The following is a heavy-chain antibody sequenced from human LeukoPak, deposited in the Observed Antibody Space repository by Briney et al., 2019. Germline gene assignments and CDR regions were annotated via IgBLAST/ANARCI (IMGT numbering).Heavy chain of an antibody. Sequence: GRSLRLSCAASGFTFSSYGMHWVRQAPGKGLEWVAVISYDGSNKYYADSVKGRFTISRDNSKNTLYLQMNSLRAEDTAVYYCAKANYRDRHDWYFDLWGRGTLSLSPQ. D-gene: IGHD1-7*01. V-gene: IGHV3-30*18. CDR2: ISYDGSNK. CDR1: GFTFSSYG. J-gene: IGHJ2*01. CDR3: AKANYRDRHDWYFDL.